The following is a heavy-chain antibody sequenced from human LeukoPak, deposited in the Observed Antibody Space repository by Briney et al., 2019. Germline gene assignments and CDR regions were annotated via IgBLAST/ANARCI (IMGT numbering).Heavy chain of an antibody. Sequence: SETLSLTCTVSGGSISSSSYYWGWIRQPPGKGLEWIGSIYYSGSTYYNPSLKSRVTISVDTSKNQFSLKLSSVTAADTAVYYCARHAGGISATGTRPFDHWGQGTLVTVSS. CDR1: GGSISSSSYY. D-gene: IGHD6-13*01. J-gene: IGHJ4*02. V-gene: IGHV4-39*01. CDR3: ARHAGGISATGTRPFDH. CDR2: IYYSGST.